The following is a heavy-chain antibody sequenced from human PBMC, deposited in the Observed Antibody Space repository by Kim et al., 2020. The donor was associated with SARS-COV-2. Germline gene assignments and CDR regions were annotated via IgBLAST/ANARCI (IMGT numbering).Heavy chain of an antibody. CDR3: ARGPPEGSGYYLYYYYGMDV. CDR1: GFTFSSYW. CDR2: INSDGSST. J-gene: IGHJ6*02. D-gene: IGHD3-3*01. Sequence: GGSLRLSCAASGFTFSSYWMHWVRQAPGKGLVWVSRINSDGSSTSYADSVKGRFTISRDNAKNTLYLQMNSLRAEDTAVYYCARGPPEGSGYYLYYYYGMDVWGQGTTVTVSS. V-gene: IGHV3-74*01.